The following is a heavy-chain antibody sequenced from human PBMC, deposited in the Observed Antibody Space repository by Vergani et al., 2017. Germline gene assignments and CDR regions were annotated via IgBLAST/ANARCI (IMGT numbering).Heavy chain of an antibody. J-gene: IGHJ3*02. D-gene: IGHD3-10*01. CDR1: GGSISSGGYS. Sequence: QLQLQESGSGLVKPSQTLSLTCAVSGGSISSGGYSWSWIRQPPGKGLEWIGYIYHSGSTYYNPSLKSRVTISVDRSKNQFSRKLSSVTAADTAVYYCARGGYYGSGSYPDAFDIWGQGTMVTVSS. CDR3: ARGGYYGSGSYPDAFDI. V-gene: IGHV4-30-2*01. CDR2: IYHSGST.